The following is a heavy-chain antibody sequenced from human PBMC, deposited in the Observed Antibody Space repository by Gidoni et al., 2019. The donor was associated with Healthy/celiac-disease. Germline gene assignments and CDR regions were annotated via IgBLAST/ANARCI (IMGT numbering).Heavy chain of an antibody. V-gene: IGHV3-9*01. CDR1: GFTFDDYA. D-gene: IGHD2-2*01. CDR2: ISWNSGSI. CDR3: AKGYCSSTSCLFDY. Sequence: EVQLVASGGGLVQPGRSMRLSCAASGFTFDDYAMHWVRQAPGKGLEWVSGISWNSGSIGYADSVKGRFTISRDNAKNSLYLQMNSLRAEDTALYYCAKGYCSSTSCLFDYWGQGTLVTVSS. J-gene: IGHJ4*02.